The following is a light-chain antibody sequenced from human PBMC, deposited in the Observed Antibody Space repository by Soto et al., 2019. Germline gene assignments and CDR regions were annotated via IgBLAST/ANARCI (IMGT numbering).Light chain of an antibody. J-gene: IGKJ1*01. V-gene: IGKV2-30*01. Sequence: DAVMTQSPLSLPVTLGQPASISCRSSQSLVYSDGNTYLNWFQQRPGQSPRRLIYKVSNRDSGVPERFSGRGSGTDFTLKISRVEAEDVGVYYCMQGTHWPRTFGQGTKVEIK. CDR2: KVS. CDR3: MQGTHWPRT. CDR1: QSLVYSDGNTY.